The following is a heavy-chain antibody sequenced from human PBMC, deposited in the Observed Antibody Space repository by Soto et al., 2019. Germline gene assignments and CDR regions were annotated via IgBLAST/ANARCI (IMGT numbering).Heavy chain of an antibody. CDR2: VRYDGSNK. D-gene: IGHD3-3*01. Sequence: QVQLVESGGGVVQPGRSLRLSCAASGLIFTGYGMHWVRQAPGKGLDWVAVVRYDGSNKEYADSVKGRFTISRDNSKNTLYLQMNSLRAEDTAVYYCARDWIGGTAFRGYFDYWGQGTLVTVSS. CDR1: GLIFTGYG. V-gene: IGHV3-33*01. J-gene: IGHJ4*02. CDR3: ARDWIGGTAFRGYFDY.